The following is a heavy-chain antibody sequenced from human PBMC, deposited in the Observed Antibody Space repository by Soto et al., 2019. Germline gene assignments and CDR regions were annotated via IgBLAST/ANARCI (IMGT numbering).Heavy chain of an antibody. V-gene: IGHV3-48*03. CDR2: ISISGSTI. J-gene: IGHJ3*02. D-gene: IGHD2-15*01. CDR3: ARDLVGVGASGSAFDI. Sequence: GGSLRLSCAASGFPFSSYEMNLVRQSPGKGLEWVSYISISGSTIYYADSVKGRFTISRDNAKNSLYLQMNSLRAEDTAVYYCARDLVGVGASGSAFDIWGQGTMVTVSS. CDR1: GFPFSSYE.